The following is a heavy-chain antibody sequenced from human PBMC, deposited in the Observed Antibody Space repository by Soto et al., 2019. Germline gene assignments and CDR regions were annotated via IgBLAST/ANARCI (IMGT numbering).Heavy chain of an antibody. Sequence: PSETLSLTCTVSGGSISSGGYYWSWIRQHPGKGLEWIGYIYNSGSTYYNPSLKSRVTISVDTSKNQFSLKLSSVTAADTAVYYCARVTGIAAAGTVDYWGQGTLVTV. D-gene: IGHD6-13*01. CDR2: IYNSGST. CDR1: GGSISSGGYY. J-gene: IGHJ4*02. V-gene: IGHV4-31*03. CDR3: ARVTGIAAAGTVDY.